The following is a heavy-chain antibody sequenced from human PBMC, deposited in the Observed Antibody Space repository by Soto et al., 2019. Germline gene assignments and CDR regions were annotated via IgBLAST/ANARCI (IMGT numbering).Heavy chain of an antibody. CDR1: GFTFSNYA. CDR3: AKTPSTTVTYYFDY. J-gene: IGHJ4*02. D-gene: IGHD4-17*01. Sequence: LRLSCAASGFTFSNYAMSWVRQAPGKGLEWVSTISGSGVTTYYADSVKGRFTISRDNSKNTLYLQMNSLRAEDTAVYYCAKTPSTTVTYYFDYWGQGTLVTVSS. V-gene: IGHV3-23*01. CDR2: ISGSGVTT.